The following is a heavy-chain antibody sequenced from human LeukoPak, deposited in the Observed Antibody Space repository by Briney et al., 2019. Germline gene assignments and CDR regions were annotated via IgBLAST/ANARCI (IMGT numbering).Heavy chain of an antibody. CDR1: GGTFSSYA. Sequence: SVKVSCKASGGTFSSYAISWVRQAPGQGLEWMGGIIPIFGTANYAQKFQGRVTITADESTSTAYMELSSLRSEDTAVYYCARERGRWLQLAYDYWGQGTLVTVSS. CDR3: ARERGRWLQLAYDY. CDR2: IIPIFGTA. V-gene: IGHV1-69*01. J-gene: IGHJ4*02. D-gene: IGHD5-24*01.